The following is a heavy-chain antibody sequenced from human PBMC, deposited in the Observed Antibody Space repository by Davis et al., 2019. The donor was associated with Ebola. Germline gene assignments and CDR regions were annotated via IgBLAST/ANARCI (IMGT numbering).Heavy chain of an antibody. D-gene: IGHD1-26*01. V-gene: IGHV1-46*01. Sequence: ASVKVSCKASGYTFTSYYMHWVRQAPGQGLEWMGIINPSGGSTSYAQKFQGRVTMTRDTSTSTVYMELSSLRSDDTAVYYCAHLFAVVGVGVWFDPWGQGTLVTVSS. CDR2: INPSGGST. CDR3: AHLFAVVGVGVWFDP. J-gene: IGHJ5*02. CDR1: GYTFTSYY.